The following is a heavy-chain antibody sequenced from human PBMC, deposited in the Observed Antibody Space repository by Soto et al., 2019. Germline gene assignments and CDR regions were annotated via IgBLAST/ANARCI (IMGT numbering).Heavy chain of an antibody. D-gene: IGHD3-3*01. CDR2: ISYDGSNK. Sequence: GGSLRLSCAASGFTFSSYAMHWVRQAPGKGLEWVAVISYDGSNKYYADSVKGRFSISRDNSKNTLYLQMNSLRAEDTAVYYCARHKRDLRFVEWSYYFDYWGQGTLVTVSS. CDR3: ARHKRDLRFVEWSYYFDY. V-gene: IGHV3-30-3*01. J-gene: IGHJ4*02. CDR1: GFTFSSYA.